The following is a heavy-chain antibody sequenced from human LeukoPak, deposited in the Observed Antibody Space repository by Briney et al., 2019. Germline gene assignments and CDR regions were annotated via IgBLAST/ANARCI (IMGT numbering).Heavy chain of an antibody. Sequence: ASVKVSCKASGYTFTSYYMHWVRQAPGQGLEWMGIINPSGGSTSYAQKFQGRVTMTRDTSTSTVYMELSSLRSEDTAVYYCARDPLGVVVAATPFDYWGQGTLVTVSS. V-gene: IGHV1-46*01. CDR1: GYTFTSYY. D-gene: IGHD2-15*01. CDR3: ARDPLGVVVAATPFDY. J-gene: IGHJ4*02. CDR2: INPSGGST.